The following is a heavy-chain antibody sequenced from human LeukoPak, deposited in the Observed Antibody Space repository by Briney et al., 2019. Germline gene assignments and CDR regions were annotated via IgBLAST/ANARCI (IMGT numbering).Heavy chain of an antibody. CDR3: AKEGKLLWFGELSSCWYFDL. CDR1: GFTFSSYA. J-gene: IGHJ2*01. Sequence: GGSLRLSCAASGFTFSSYAMSWVRQAPGKGLEWVSAFSGSGGTTYYADSVKGRFTVSRDNSKNTLYLQMNSLRAEDTAVYYCAKEGKLLWFGELSSCWYFDLWGRGTLVTVSS. D-gene: IGHD3-10*01. V-gene: IGHV3-23*01. CDR2: FSGSGGTT.